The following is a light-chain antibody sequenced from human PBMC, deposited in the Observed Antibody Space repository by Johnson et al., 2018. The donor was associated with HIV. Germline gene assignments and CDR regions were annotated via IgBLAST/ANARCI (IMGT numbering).Light chain of an antibody. CDR3: GTCDSSLSAYV. CDR1: SSNIGNNY. Sequence: QSVLTQPPSVSATPGQNITISCSGNSSNIGNNYLSWYQQLPGTAPKLLIYDNIKRPSGIPDRFSGSKSGTSATLGITGLQTVDEADYSCGTCDSSLSAYVFGTGTKVTVL. CDR2: DNI. V-gene: IGLV1-51*01. J-gene: IGLJ1*01.